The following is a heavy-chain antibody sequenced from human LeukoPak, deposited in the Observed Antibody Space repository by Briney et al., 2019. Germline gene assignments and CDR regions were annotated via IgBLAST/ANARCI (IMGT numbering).Heavy chain of an antibody. Sequence: ASVKVSCKASDYTFTNYGVSRVRQAPGQGLEWMGWISAYNGNTKYAHEFQGRVTMTTDTSTSTAYMELKSLRSDDTAVYFCARDSNYYYDSSGYNDYFDFWGQGSLVTVSS. CDR1: DYTFTNYG. D-gene: IGHD3-22*01. J-gene: IGHJ4*02. V-gene: IGHV1-18*01. CDR2: ISAYNGNT. CDR3: ARDSNYYYDSSGYNDYFDF.